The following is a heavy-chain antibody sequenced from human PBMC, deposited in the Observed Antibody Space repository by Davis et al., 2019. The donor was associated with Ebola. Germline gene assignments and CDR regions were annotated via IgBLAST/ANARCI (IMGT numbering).Heavy chain of an antibody. CDR2: IRYDGTNK. Sequence: PGGSLRLSCAASGFLFSNYGIHWVRQAPGKGLEWVTFIRYDGTNKYYAESVKGRFTISRDNSKNTLYLQMSSLRPEDTAIYYCAKVGGGNFDLWGQGTPVTVSS. CDR3: AKVGGGNFDL. V-gene: IGHV3-30*02. CDR1: GFLFSNYG. J-gene: IGHJ4*02. D-gene: IGHD6-25*01.